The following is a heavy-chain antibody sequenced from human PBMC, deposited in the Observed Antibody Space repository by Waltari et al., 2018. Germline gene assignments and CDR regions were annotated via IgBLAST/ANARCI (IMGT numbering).Heavy chain of an antibody. D-gene: IGHD3-10*01. CDR1: GYTFTSYG. V-gene: IGHV1-18*01. CDR3: ARDLGSYYYGSGSYYNGPDY. CDR2: ISANKVNT. Sequence: QVQLVQSGAEVKKPGASVKVSCKASGYTFTSYGISWVRQAPGQGLEWMGWISANKVNTNHAQKRQGRVTMTTDTSTSKAYMELRSLRSDDTAVYYCARDLGSYYYGSGSYYNGPDYWGQGTLVTVSS. J-gene: IGHJ4*02.